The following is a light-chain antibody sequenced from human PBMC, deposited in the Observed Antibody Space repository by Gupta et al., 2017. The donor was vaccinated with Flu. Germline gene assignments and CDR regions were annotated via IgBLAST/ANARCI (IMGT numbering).Light chain of an antibody. Sequence: QSVLPQPPSASGTPAQRVTISCSRSSSNIGSNYVYWYQQLPGTAPKLLIYSNNQRPSGVPDRFSGSKSGTSASLAISGLQAEDEADYYCAAWDHSLSAWVFGGGTKLTVL. CDR3: AAWDHSLSAWV. V-gene: IGLV1-47*02. CDR1: SSNIGSNY. CDR2: SNN. J-gene: IGLJ3*02.